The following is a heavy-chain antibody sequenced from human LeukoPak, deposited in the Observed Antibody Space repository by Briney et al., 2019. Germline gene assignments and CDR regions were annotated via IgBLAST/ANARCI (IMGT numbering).Heavy chain of an antibody. J-gene: IGHJ4*02. CDR3: ARVFGYRSSFYDY. Sequence: PSDTLSPTCTVSVGSLSSRTYYSGWIRQPPGKGLEWIGGIYYSGSTYYNPSLKSRVTISVDTSKNQFSLKLSSVTAADTAVYYCARVFGYRSSFYDYWGQGTLVTVSS. CDR1: VGSLSSRTYY. V-gene: IGHV4-39*07. CDR2: IYYSGST. D-gene: IGHD5-24*01.